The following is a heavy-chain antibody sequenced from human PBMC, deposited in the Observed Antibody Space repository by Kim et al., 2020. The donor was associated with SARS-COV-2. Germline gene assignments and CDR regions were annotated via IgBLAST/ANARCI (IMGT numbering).Heavy chain of an antibody. J-gene: IGHJ3*02. D-gene: IGHD1-26*01. CDR3: ARSPPYGASYWDAFDI. CDR1: GFSLSGSS. V-gene: IGHV3-73*01. Sequence: GGSLRLSCAASGFSLSGSSVHWVRQASGKGLEWVGRIRSKANNDATAYAVSVKGRFTISRDDSKNTAYLQMNSLKTEDTALYYCARSPPYGASYWDAFDIWGRGTMVTVSS. CDR2: IRSKANNDAT.